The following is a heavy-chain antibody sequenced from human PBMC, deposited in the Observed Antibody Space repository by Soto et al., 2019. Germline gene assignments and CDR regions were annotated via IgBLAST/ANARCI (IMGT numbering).Heavy chain of an antibody. V-gene: IGHV3-23*01. J-gene: IGHJ4*02. CDR3: AKVAYYYDSSGYLAPDY. CDR1: GFTFSSYA. Sequence: GGSLRLSCAASGFTFSSYAMSWVRQAPGKGLEWVSAISGSGGSTYYADSVKGRFTISRDNSKNTLYLQMNSLRAEDTAVYYCAKVAYYYDSSGYLAPDYWGQGTLVTVSS. CDR2: ISGSGGST. D-gene: IGHD3-22*01.